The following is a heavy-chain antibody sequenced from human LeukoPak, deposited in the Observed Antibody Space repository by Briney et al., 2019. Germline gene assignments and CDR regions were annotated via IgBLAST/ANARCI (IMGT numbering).Heavy chain of an antibody. CDR1: GFTFSSYA. V-gene: IGHV3-23*01. CDR2: ISGSGGRT. J-gene: IGHJ4*02. D-gene: IGHD1-1*01. Sequence: GGSLRLSCAASGFTFSSYAMSWVRQAPGKGLEWVSVISGSGGRTSYADSVKGRFTISRDNSKNTLYLQMNSLRAEDTAVYYCARAVNWPSFSYWGQGTLVTVSS. CDR3: ARAVNWPSFSY.